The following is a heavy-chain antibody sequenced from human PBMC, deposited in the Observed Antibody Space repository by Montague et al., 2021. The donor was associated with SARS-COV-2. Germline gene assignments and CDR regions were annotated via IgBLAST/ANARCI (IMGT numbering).Heavy chain of an antibody. CDR2: INHSGST. J-gene: IGHJ4*02. V-gene: IGHV4-34*01. D-gene: IGHD2-15*01. CDR1: GGSLSGYY. CDR3: VVVPLGPRGRGFDY. Sequence: SETLSLTCAVYGGSLSGYYWNWIRQPPGKGLEWIGEINHSGSTNYNPSLKSRVTISVDTSKKQFSLKLSSVTAADTAVYYCVVVPLGPRGRGFDYWGQGTLVTVSS.